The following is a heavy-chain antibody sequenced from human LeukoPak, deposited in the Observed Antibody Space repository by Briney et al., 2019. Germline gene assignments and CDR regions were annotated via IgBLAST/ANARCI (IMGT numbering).Heavy chain of an antibody. V-gene: IGHV3-23*01. CDR1: GFTFSNYA. CDR2: ILGSGGST. CDR3: AKWGDYDVLTGYYVPDY. Sequence: GGSLGLSCAASGFTFSNYAMSWGRQAPGEGLEWVSAILGSGGSTYYADSVKGRFTVSRDNSKSTLYLQMNSLRAEDTALYYCAKWGDYDVLTGYYVPDYWGQGTLVTVSS. D-gene: IGHD3-9*01. J-gene: IGHJ4*02.